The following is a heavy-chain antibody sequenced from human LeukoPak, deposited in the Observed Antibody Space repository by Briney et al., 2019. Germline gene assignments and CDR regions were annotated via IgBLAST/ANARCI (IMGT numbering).Heavy chain of an antibody. J-gene: IGHJ6*03. V-gene: IGHV3-7*01. Sequence: GGSLRLSCADSGFTFSSYSMNWVRQAPGKGLEWVANIKQDGSEKYYVDSVKGRFTISRDNAKNSLYLQMNSLRAEDTAVYYCARRTMVRGVSYYYYYTDVWGKGTTVTVSS. CDR2: IKQDGSEK. CDR1: GFTFSSYS. D-gene: IGHD3-10*01. CDR3: ARRTMVRGVSYYYYYTDV.